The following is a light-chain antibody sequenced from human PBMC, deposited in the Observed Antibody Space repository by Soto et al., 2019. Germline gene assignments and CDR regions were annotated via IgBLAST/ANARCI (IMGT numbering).Light chain of an antibody. Sequence: QSVLTQPPSASGTPGQRVTISCSGSSSNIGSNTVNWYQQLPGTAPRLLIYSNNQRPSGVPDRFSGSKSGTSASLAISGLQSEDEADYYCAAWDDSPSGFVVFGGGTQLTVL. J-gene: IGLJ2*01. V-gene: IGLV1-44*01. CDR3: AAWDDSPSGFVV. CDR2: SNN. CDR1: SSNIGSNT.